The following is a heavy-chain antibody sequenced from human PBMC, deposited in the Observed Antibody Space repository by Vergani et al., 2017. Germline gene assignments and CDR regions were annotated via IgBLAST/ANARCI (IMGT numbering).Heavy chain of an antibody. CDR2: IIPILGIA. CDR3: ARPLSSSANDAFDV. D-gene: IGHD6-6*01. J-gene: IGHJ3*01. Sequence: QVQLVQSGAEVKKPGSSVKVSCKASGGTFSSYAISWVRQAPGQGLEWMGRIIPILGIANYAQKFQGRVTITADKSTSTAYMELSSLRSEDTAVYYCARPLSSSANDAFDVWGQGTIVTVSS. V-gene: IGHV1-69*04. CDR1: GGTFSSYA.